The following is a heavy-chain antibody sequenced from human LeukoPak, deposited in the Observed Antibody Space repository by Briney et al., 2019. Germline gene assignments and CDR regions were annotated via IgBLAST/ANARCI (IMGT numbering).Heavy chain of an antibody. CDR2: ISDNGGET. D-gene: IGHD4-17*01. J-gene: IGHJ4*02. CDR3: AKGVTTRRSFDY. V-gene: IGHV3-23*01. CDR1: GFTFTDYA. Sequence: GGSLRLSCAASGFTFTDYAMSWVRQAPEKGLEWISTISDNGGETYYADSVKGRFAISRDNSKSTLYLQMNSLRAEDTAVYYCAKGVTTRRSFDYWGQGILVTVSS.